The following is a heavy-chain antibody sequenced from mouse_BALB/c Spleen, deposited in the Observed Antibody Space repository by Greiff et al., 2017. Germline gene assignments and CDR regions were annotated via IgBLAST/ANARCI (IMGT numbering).Heavy chain of an antibody. J-gene: IGHJ2*01. Sequence: VQLQQSGAELVRSGASVKLSCTASGFNIKDYYMHWVKQRPEQGLEWIGWIDPENGDTEYAPKFQGKATMTADTSSNTAYLQLSSLTSEDTAVYYCKYYGSSYGYWGQGTTLTVSS. CDR1: GFNIKDYY. CDR2: IDPENGDT. D-gene: IGHD1-1*01. CDR3: KYYGSSYGY. V-gene: IGHV14-4*02.